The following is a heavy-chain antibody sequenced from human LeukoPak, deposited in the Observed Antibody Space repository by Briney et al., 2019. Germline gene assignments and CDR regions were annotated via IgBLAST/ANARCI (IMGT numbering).Heavy chain of an antibody. J-gene: IGHJ3*02. V-gene: IGHV3-53*01. D-gene: IGHD1-26*01. CDR3: ARGGGSYPNDAFGI. CDR2: IYSGGST. CDR1: GFTVSSNY. Sequence: GGSLRLSCAASGFTVSSNYMSWVRQAPGKGLEWVSVIYSGGSTYYADSVKGRFTISRDNSKNTLYLQMNSLRAEDTAVYYCARGGGSYPNDAFGIWGQGTMVTVSS.